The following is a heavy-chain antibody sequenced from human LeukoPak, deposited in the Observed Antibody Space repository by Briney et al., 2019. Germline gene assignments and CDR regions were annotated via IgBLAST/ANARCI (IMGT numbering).Heavy chain of an antibody. CDR2: IRYDGSNK. CDR1: GFTFSSYG. V-gene: IGHV3-30*02. Sequence: GGSLRLSCAASGFTFSSYGMHWVRQAPGKGLEWVAFIRYDGSNKYYADSVKGRFTISRDNSKNTLYLQMNSLRAEDTAVYYCAKSYSSSRYYYYYMDVWGKGTTVTVSS. CDR3: AKSYSSSRYYYYYMDV. J-gene: IGHJ6*03. D-gene: IGHD6-13*01.